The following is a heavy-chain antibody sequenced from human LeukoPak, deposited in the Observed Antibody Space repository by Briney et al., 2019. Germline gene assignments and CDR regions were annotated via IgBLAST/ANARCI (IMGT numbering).Heavy chain of an antibody. V-gene: IGHV3-23*01. D-gene: IGHD3-22*01. CDR1: GFTFSSYA. Sequence: PGGSLRLSCAASGFTFSSYAMSWVPQAPGKGLEGVSAISGSGGSTYYADSVKGRFTISRDNSKNTLYLQMNSLRAEDTAVYYCAKDHETYYYDSSGYYYWGQGTLVTVSS. J-gene: IGHJ4*02. CDR3: AKDHETYYYDSSGYYY. CDR2: ISGSGGST.